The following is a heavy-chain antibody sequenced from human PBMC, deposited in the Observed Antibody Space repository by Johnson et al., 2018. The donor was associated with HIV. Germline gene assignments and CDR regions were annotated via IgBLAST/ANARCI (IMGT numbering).Heavy chain of an antibody. CDR3: ARTLGFGTEDAFES. V-gene: IGHV3-13*01. CDR2: IGTTGDT. CDR1: GFTFSTYD. Sequence: EVQLMESGGGLVQPGGSLRLSCAASGFTFSTYDMHWVRQATGKGLEWVSTIGTTGDTYYPGSVKGRFTISRENAKNSLYLQMSSLRAGDTAVYYCARTLGFGTEDAFESWGQGTMVTVSS. D-gene: IGHD3-10*01. J-gene: IGHJ3*02.